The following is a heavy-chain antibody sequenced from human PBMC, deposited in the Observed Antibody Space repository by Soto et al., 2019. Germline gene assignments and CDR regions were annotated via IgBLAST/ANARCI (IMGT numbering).Heavy chain of an antibody. CDR2: ISAYNGNT. V-gene: IGHV1-18*01. CDR3: ARGIAAGNWFDP. D-gene: IGHD6-6*01. Sequence: ASVKVSCKASGYTFTSYGISWVLQAPGRGLEWMGWISAYNGNTNYAQRLQGWVTMTTDTSTSTAYMELRRLRSDDTAVYYCARGIAAGNWFDPWGQGTLVTVSS. J-gene: IGHJ5*02. CDR1: GYTFTSYG.